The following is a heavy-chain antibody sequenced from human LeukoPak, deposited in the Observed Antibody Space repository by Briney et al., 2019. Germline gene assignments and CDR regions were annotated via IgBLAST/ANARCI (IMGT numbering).Heavy chain of an antibody. J-gene: IGHJ3*01. CDR3: ARELYDILTGYQDVFDV. CDR2: IYSGAGT. D-gene: IGHD3-9*01. V-gene: IGHV3-66*02. Sequence: GGSLRLSCAASGFTVSRNYMSWVRQAPGKGLQWVSVIYSGAGTYYADSVKGRFTISRDNSKNTLYLQMSSLRAEDTAVYYCARELYDILTGYQDVFDVWGQGTMVTVSS. CDR1: GFTVSRNY.